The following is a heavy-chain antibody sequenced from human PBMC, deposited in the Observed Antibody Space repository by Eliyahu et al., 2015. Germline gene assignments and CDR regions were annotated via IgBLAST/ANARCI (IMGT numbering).Heavy chain of an antibody. CDR2: IYYSGNT. CDR1: GGSISSASYY. CDR3: ARHEGLAAAIVS. D-gene: IGHD6-13*01. Sequence: KPSETLSLTCTVSGGSISSASYYWGWIRQPPGEGLEWIGSIYYSGNTYYNPSLKSRITISVDTSKNQFSLKLTSVTAADTAVYYCARHEGLAAAIVSWGRGTLVTVSS. J-gene: IGHJ5*01. V-gene: IGHV4-39*01.